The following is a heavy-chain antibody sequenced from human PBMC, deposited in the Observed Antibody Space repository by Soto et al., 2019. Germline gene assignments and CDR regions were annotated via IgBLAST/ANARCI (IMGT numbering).Heavy chain of an antibody. J-gene: IGHJ4*02. CDR1: GFTFSNFW. CDR2: IYSDGSGP. CDR3: ATLNSFGSDY. D-gene: IGHD5-18*01. V-gene: IGHV3-74*03. Sequence: EVQLVESGGGLVQPGGSLRLSCAASGFTFSNFWMHWVRQAPGKGLVWVSRIYSDGSGPMYAGSVKGRFTISRDNAKSTLYLQMNRRRAEDTAVYYCATLNSFGSDYWGRGTLVTVSS.